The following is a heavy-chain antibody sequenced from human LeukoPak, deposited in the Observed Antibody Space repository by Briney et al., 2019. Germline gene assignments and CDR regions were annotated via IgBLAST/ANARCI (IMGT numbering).Heavy chain of an antibody. CDR2: IWYDGSNK. D-gene: IGHD3-10*02. CDR3: AKDRHITMSPFDY. Sequence: GGSLRLSCAASGFTFSSYGMHWVRQAPGKGLEWVAVIWYDGSNKYYADSVKGRFTISRDNSKNTLYLQMNSLRAEDTAVFYCAKDRHITMSPFDYWGQGTLVTVSS. J-gene: IGHJ4*02. V-gene: IGHV3-30*02. CDR1: GFTFSSYG.